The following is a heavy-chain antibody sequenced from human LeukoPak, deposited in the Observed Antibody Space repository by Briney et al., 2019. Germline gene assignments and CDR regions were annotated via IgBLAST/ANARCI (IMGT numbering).Heavy chain of an antibody. CDR1: GYSISSGYY. V-gene: IGHV4-38-2*02. D-gene: IGHD2/OR15-2a*01. CDR3: ASNTSP. J-gene: IGHJ5*02. Sequence: PSETLSLTCTVSGYSISSGYYWGWIRQPPGKGLEWIGSIYHSGSTYYNPSLKSRVTISVDTSKNQFSLKLSSVTAADTAVYYCASNTSPWGQGTLVTVSS. CDR2: IYHSGST.